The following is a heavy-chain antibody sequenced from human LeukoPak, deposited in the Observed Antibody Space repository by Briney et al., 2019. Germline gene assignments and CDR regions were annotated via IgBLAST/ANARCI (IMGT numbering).Heavy chain of an antibody. CDR1: GFTFSSYA. V-gene: IGHV3-23*01. CDR3: AKDRGYGSGSYFDY. Sequence: GGSLRLSCAASGFTFSSYAMSWVRQAPGKGLEWVSAISGSGGSTYYADSVKGRFTISRDNPKNTLYLQMNSLRAGDTAVYYCAKDRGYGSGSYFDYWGQGTLVTVSS. J-gene: IGHJ4*02. D-gene: IGHD3-10*01. CDR2: ISGSGGST.